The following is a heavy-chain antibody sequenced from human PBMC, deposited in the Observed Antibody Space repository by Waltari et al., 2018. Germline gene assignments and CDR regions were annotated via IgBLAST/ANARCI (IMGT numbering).Heavy chain of an antibody. Sequence: EVQLVESGGGLVQPGRSLRLSCAASGFTFDDYAMHWVRQAPGKGLEWVSGISWNSGSIGYADSVKGRFTISRDNAKNSLYLQMNSLRAEDMALYYCAKGEGMVQEDAFDIWGQGTMVTVSS. CDR3: AKGEGMVQEDAFDI. D-gene: IGHD3-10*01. CDR1: GFTFDDYA. V-gene: IGHV3-9*03. CDR2: ISWNSGSI. J-gene: IGHJ3*02.